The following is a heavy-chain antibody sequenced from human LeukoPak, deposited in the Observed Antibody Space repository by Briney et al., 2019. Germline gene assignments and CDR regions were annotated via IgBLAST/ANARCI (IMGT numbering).Heavy chain of an antibody. CDR3: ARGYCSSGNCPSFDY. D-gene: IGHD2-15*01. Sequence: PSETLSLTCRVSGDSSSGFHWSWIRQTAGKGLEWIGRVSTSGNTFYNPSLESRVTISVDRSKNQFSLELNSVTAADTAVYYCARGYCSSGNCPSFDYWGQGTLVTVSS. V-gene: IGHV4-4*07. CDR2: VSTSGNT. CDR1: GDSSSGFH. J-gene: IGHJ4*02.